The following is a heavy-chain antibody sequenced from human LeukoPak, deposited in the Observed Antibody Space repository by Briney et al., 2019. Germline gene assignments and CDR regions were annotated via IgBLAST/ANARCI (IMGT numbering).Heavy chain of an antibody. CDR1: GFTFSSYA. D-gene: IGHD5-12*01. Sequence: PGGSLRLSCAASGFTFSSYAMHWVRQAPGKGLEWVAVISYDGSNKLYADSVKGRFTISRDYSKSTLYLQMNGLRAEDTAVYYCASGYSGYSYGDYWGQGTLVTVSP. V-gene: IGHV3-30*04. CDR3: ASGYSGYSYGDY. J-gene: IGHJ4*02. CDR2: ISYDGSNK.